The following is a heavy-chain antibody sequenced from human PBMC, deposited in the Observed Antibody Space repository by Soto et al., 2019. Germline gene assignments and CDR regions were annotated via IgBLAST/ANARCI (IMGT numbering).Heavy chain of an antibody. Sequence: QLQLQESGPGLVKPSETLSLTCTVSGASISISSSHWGWVRQPPGKGLEWIASIHYAGNTYYNPSLKGQVTISMDTSKNQFSLKLTSVAAADTAVYYCARHLGPTGPNYWGQGTLVTVSS. CDR3: ARHLGPTGPNY. CDR2: IHYAGNT. J-gene: IGHJ4*02. V-gene: IGHV4-39*01. CDR1: GASISISSSH. D-gene: IGHD1-26*01.